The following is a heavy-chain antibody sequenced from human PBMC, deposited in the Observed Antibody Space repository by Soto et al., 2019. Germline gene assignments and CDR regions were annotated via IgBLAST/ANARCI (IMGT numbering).Heavy chain of an antibody. J-gene: IGHJ4*02. CDR3: AAGTTNSWYVY. V-gene: IGHV3-23*01. Sequence: EVQLLESGGGLVQPGGSLRLSCAASGFIFSNYAMSWVRQTPGKGLEWVSLIGTSDDITYYVDSVRGRFAISRDNSKNPLFMQMNSLRGEDTAVYYCAAGTTNSWYVYWGQGTLVSVSS. CDR2: IGTSDDIT. CDR1: GFIFSNYA. D-gene: IGHD1-1*01.